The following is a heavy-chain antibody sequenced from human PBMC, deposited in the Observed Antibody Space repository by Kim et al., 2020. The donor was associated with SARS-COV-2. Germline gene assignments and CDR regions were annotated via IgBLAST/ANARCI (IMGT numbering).Heavy chain of an antibody. D-gene: IGHD3-10*01. J-gene: IGHJ4*02. CDR3: ARDRGNTYYYGSGSPTGDY. V-gene: IGHV1-18*01. CDR2: ISAYNGNT. CDR1: GYTFTSYG. Sequence: ASVKVSCKASGYTFTSYGISWVRQAPGQGLEWMGWISAYNGNTNYAQKLQGRVTMTTDTSTSTAYMELRSLRSDDTAVYYCARDRGNTYYYGSGSPTGDYWGQGTLVTVSS.